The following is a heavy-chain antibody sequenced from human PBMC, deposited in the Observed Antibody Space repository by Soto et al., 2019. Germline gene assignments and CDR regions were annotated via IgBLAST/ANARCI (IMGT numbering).Heavy chain of an antibody. Sequence: QVQLVESGGGVVQPGRSLRLSCAASGFTFSSYGMHWVRQAPGKGLEWVAVIWYDGSNKYYADSVKGRFTISRDNSKNTLYLQMNSLRAEDTAVYYCARDFGFRGYYYDSSGYPMSDYWGQGTLVTVSS. D-gene: IGHD3-22*01. CDR2: IWYDGSNK. J-gene: IGHJ4*02. V-gene: IGHV3-33*01. CDR1: GFTFSSYG. CDR3: ARDFGFRGYYYDSSGYPMSDY.